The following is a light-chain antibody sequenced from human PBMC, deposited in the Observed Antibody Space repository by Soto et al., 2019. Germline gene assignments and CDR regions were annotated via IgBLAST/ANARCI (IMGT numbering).Light chain of an antibody. CDR3: QQYHNWPPYT. CDR1: QSVSSN. CDR2: GAS. Sequence: EIVMTQSPATLSVSPGERATLSCRASQSVSSNLAWYQQKPGQAPRLLIYGASTRATGIPARFSGSGSGTEFTLTISSLQSEYFAVYYCQQYHNWPPYTFGQGTKLEIK. J-gene: IGKJ2*01. V-gene: IGKV3-15*01.